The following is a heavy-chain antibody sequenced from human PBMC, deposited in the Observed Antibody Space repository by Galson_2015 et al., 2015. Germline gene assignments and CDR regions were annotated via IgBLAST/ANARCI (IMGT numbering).Heavy chain of an antibody. CDR2: IYYSGST. Sequence: ETLSLTCTVSGGSISSSSYYWGWIRQPPGKGLEWIGSIYYSGSTYYNPSLKSRVTISVDTSKNQFSLKLSSVTAADTAVYYCARQLPYDSSGYYYINPSTPDYWGQGTLVTVSS. D-gene: IGHD3-22*01. CDR3: ARQLPYDSSGYYYINPSTPDY. J-gene: IGHJ4*02. CDR1: GGSISSSSYY. V-gene: IGHV4-39*01.